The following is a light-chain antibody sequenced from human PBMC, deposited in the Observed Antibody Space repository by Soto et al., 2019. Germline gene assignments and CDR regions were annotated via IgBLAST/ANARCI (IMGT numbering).Light chain of an antibody. CDR1: QTVSSKY. V-gene: IGKV3-20*01. Sequence: EIFLTQYPDTLSLSPGERATLSCGASQTVSSKYLAWCQQRTGQAPRLLIYGASTRAAGIPERFSGSGSGTDLTITITRIENEDSEVYFCQQYTGPTTTFGQGTKVDIK. CDR3: QQYTGPTTT. CDR2: GAS. J-gene: IGKJ1*01.